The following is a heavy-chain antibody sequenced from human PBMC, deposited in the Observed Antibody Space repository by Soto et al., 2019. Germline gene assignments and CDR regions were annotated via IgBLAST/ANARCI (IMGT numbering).Heavy chain of an antibody. CDR2: TYYSGST. Sequence: SETLSLPCTVSGGSMIAYYWNWMRQPPGKGLQWIGYTYYSGSTTYNPSLKSRVTISVDSSKNQFSLKLDSVTPADTAVYYCARVRGTAGKRYFDYWGPGTLVTVSS. CDR3: ARVRGTAGKRYFDY. D-gene: IGHD6-13*01. V-gene: IGHV4-59*01. J-gene: IGHJ4*02. CDR1: GGSMIAYY.